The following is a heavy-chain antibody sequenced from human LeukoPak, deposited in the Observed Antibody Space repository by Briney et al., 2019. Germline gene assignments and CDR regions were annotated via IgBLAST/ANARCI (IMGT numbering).Heavy chain of an antibody. CDR3: ARDSVVVPAATYPYYFDY. Sequence: GRSLRLSCAASGFTFSSYAMHWVRQAPGKGLEWVAVISYDGSNKYYADSVKGRFTISRDNSKNTLYLQMNSLRAEDTAVYYCARDSVVVPAATYPYYFDYWGQGTLVTVSS. V-gene: IGHV3-30*04. J-gene: IGHJ4*02. CDR1: GFTFSSYA. CDR2: ISYDGSNK. D-gene: IGHD2-2*01.